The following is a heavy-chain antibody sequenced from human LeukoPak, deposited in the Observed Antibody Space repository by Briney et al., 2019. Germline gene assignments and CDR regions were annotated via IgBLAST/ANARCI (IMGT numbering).Heavy chain of an antibody. CDR1: GFAFSNAW. J-gene: IGHJ4*02. CDR3: TTSSPFDY. CDR2: IKSKTDGGTT. V-gene: IGHV3-15*07. Sequence: GGSLRPSCAASGFAFSNAWMNWVCQAPGKGLEWVGRIKSKTDGGTTDYAAPVRGRFTISRDDSKNTLYLQMSSLKTEDTAVYCCTTSSPFDYWGQGTLVTVSS.